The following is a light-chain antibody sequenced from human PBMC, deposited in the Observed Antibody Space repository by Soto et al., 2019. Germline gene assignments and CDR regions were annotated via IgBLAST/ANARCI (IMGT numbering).Light chain of an antibody. CDR3: SSYTSSSTYV. CDR1: SSDVGGYKY. J-gene: IGLJ1*01. Sequence: QSALTQPASVSGSPGQSITISCTGSSSDVGGYKYVSWYQQYPGKAPKLMIYDVSNRPSGVSNRFSGSKSGNTASLTISGLQDEDEADYYCSSYTSSSTYVFGTGTKLTVL. V-gene: IGLV2-14*01. CDR2: DVS.